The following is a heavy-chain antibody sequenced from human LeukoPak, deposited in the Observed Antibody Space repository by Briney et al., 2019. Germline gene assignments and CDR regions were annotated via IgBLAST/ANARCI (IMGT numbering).Heavy chain of an antibody. D-gene: IGHD3-16*01. CDR1: GGSISSYY. CDR2: IYYSGST. V-gene: IGHV4-59*01. Sequence: SETLSLTCTVSGGSISSYYWNWIRQPPGKGLEWIGYIYYSGSTNYNPSLKSRVTISVDTSKNQFSLKLSSVTAADTAVYYCARAGDPLYYFDYWGQGTLVTVSS. J-gene: IGHJ4*02. CDR3: ARAGDPLYYFDY.